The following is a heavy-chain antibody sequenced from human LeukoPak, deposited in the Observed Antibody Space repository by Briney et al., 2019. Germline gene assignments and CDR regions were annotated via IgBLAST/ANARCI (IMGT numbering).Heavy chain of an antibody. CDR3: ASGHYYGSGSYFGWFDP. CDR1: GGSISSYY. J-gene: IGHJ5*02. CDR2: IYYSGST. Sequence: SETLSLTCTVSGGSISSYYWSWIRQPPGKGLEWIGYIYYSGSTHYNPSLKSRVTISVDTSKNQFSLKLSSVTAADTAVYYCASGHYYGSGSYFGWFDPWGQGTLVTVSS. V-gene: IGHV4-59*08. D-gene: IGHD3-10*01.